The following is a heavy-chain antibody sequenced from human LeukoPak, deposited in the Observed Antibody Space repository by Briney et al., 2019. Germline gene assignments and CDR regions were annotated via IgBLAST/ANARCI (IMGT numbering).Heavy chain of an antibody. CDR1: GGSISGYY. CDR3: AGDYGSGSPGFDP. J-gene: IGHJ5*02. CDR2: INHSGST. D-gene: IGHD3-10*01. V-gene: IGHV4-34*01. Sequence: SETLSLTCTVSGGSISGYYWSWIRQPPGKGLEWIGEINHSGSTNYNPSLKSRVTISVDTSKNQFSLKLSSVTAADTAVYYCAGDYGSGSPGFDPWGQGTLVTVSS.